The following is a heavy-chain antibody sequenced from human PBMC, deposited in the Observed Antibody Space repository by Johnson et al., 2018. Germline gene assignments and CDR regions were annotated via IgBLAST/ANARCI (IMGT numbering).Heavy chain of an antibody. D-gene: IGHD1-1*01. Sequence: EVQLLETGGGLVKPGGSLRLSCVGSGFTSVPFAPYWMHWVRQVPGKGLVWVAHINGDGATTISADSVNGRFTISRDNSKNTLYLQLNSLRAEETGVYFCARDRGNPDSFDIWGQGTLVTVSS. V-gene: IGHV3-74*01. CDR2: INGDGATT. CDR1: GFTSVPFAPYW. J-gene: IGHJ3*02. CDR3: ARDRGNPDSFDI.